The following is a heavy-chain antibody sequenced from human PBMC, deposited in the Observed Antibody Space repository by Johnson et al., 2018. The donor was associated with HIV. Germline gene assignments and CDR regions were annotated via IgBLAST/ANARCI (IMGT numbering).Heavy chain of an antibody. CDR2: VSSDGSKK. CDR3: AKIRPSGTGDAFDI. Sequence: VQLVESGGCVVQPGRSPILSCVASGFSFSSYGIHWFRQATRTCLQLVAFVSSDGSKKYYPASLTGRFTISSDNSKNTLYLQMDSLRAEDTAVYYCAKIRPSGTGDAFDIWGQGTMVTVSS. D-gene: IGHD1-14*01. V-gene: IGHV3-30*18. CDR1: GFSFSSYG. J-gene: IGHJ3*02.